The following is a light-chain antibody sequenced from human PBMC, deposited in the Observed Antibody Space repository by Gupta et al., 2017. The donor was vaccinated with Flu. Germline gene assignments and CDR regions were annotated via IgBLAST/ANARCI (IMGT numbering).Light chain of an antibody. Sequence: SSALTQDPAVSVALGQTVRITCQGDSLRSYYASWYQQKPGQAPVLVIYGKHNRPSGIRDRFSGSSSGNTASLTISGAHAEDEDDYYCSSRYSCGNHLVFGLGTKLTVL. V-gene: IGLV3-19*01. CDR1: SLRSYY. CDR3: SSRYSCGNHLV. J-gene: IGLJ2*01. CDR2: GKH.